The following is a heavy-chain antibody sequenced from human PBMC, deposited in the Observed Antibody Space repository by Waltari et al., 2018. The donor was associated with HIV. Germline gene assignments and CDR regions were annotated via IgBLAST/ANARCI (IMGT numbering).Heavy chain of an antibody. D-gene: IGHD3-22*01. J-gene: IGHJ4*02. CDR3: ARVYYDSSGYYGAAGY. CDR1: GYTFTSYD. Sequence: QVQLVQSGAEVKKPGASVKVSCKASGYTFTSYDINWVRQATGQGLEWMGWMNPNSGNTGYAKKFQGRVTMTKNTSISTAFMEVSSLRSEDTAVYYCARVYYDSSGYYGAAGYWGQGTLVTVSS. V-gene: IGHV1-8*01. CDR2: MNPNSGNT.